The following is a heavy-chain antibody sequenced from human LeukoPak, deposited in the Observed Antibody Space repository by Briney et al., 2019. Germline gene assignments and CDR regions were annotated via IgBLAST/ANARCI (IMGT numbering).Heavy chain of an antibody. CDR3: AKDVVEIAARATGFDY. D-gene: IGHD6-6*01. CDR2: IKQDGSEK. CDR1: GFTFSSYW. V-gene: IGHV3-7*03. Sequence: GGSLRLSCAASGFTFSSYWMSWVRQAPGKGLEWVANIKQDGSEKYYVDSMKGRFTISRDNAKNSLYLQMNSLRAEDTAVYYCAKDVVEIAARATGFDYWGQGTLVTVSS. J-gene: IGHJ4*02.